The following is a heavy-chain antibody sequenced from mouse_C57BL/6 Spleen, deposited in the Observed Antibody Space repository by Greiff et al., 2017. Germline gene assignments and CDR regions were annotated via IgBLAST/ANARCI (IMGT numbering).Heavy chain of an antibody. D-gene: IGHD2-2*01. Sequence: EVKLMESGGGLVQPGGSMKLSCAATGFTFSDAWMDWVRQSPEKGLEWVAEIRNKANNHATYYAESVKGRFTISRDDSKSSVYLQMNSLRAEDTGIYYCTRRGYDERGYAMDYWGQGTSVTVSS. J-gene: IGHJ4*01. V-gene: IGHV6-6*01. CDR2: IRNKANNHAT. CDR1: GFTFSDAW. CDR3: TRRGYDERGYAMDY.